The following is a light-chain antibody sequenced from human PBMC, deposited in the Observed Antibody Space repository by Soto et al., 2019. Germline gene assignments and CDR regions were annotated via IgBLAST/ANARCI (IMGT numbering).Light chain of an antibody. CDR3: QEYNSY. CDR1: QGIDDW. CDR2: RAS. Sequence: DNKMTQSPSTLSASVGDRVTITCRASQGIDDWLAWYQQKPGKAPKLLIYRASNLETGVPSRFSGSGFGTEFTLTISSLQPEDFATYYCQEYNSYFGGGTKVEIK. J-gene: IGKJ4*01. V-gene: IGKV1-5*03.